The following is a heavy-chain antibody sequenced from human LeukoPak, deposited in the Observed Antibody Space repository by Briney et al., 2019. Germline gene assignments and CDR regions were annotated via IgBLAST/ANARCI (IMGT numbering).Heavy chain of an antibody. CDR2: IYYSGST. Sequence: PSETLSLTCTVSGGSISSYYWSWIRQPPGKGLEWIGYIYYSGSTNYNPSLKSRVTISVDTSKNQFSLKLSSVTAADTAAYYCARLNYYGSGSYYVIYYFDYWGQGTLVTVSS. D-gene: IGHD3-10*01. CDR3: ARLNYYGSGSYYVIYYFDY. CDR1: GGSISSYY. V-gene: IGHV4-59*08. J-gene: IGHJ4*02.